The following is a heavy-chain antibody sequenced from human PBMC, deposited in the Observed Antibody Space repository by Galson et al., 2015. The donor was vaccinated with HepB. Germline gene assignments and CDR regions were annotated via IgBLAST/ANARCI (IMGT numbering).Heavy chain of an antibody. CDR1: GFTFSSYA. J-gene: IGHJ4*02. CDR2: ISYDGSNK. Sequence: SLRLSCAASGFTFSSYAMHWVRQAPGKGLEWVAVISYDGSNKYYADSVKGRFTISRDNSKNTLYLQMNSLRAEDTAVYYCARDYSLYSSGWYVGYWGQGTLVTVSS. V-gene: IGHV3-30*04. D-gene: IGHD6-19*01. CDR3: ARDYSLYSSGWYVGY.